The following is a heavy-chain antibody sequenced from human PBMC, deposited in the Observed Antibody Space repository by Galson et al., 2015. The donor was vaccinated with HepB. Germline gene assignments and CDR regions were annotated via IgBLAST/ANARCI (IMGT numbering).Heavy chain of an antibody. D-gene: IGHD5-12*01. J-gene: IGHJ4*02. CDR2: IYWDDDK. Sequence: PALVKPTQTLTLTCTFSGFSLSTSGVGVGWIRQPPGKALEWLAVIYWDDDKRYSPSLQSRLTITKDTSKNQVVLTVSNMDPVDAATDYCVHRRHHGYGWDGHYFDFWGQGTLVTVSS. CDR3: VHRRHHGYGWDGHYFDF. V-gene: IGHV2-5*02. CDR1: GFSLSTSGVG.